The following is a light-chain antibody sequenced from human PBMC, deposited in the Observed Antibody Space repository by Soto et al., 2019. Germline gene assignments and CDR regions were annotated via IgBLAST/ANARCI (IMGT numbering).Light chain of an antibody. CDR1: SSDVGGYNY. J-gene: IGLJ2*01. CDR3: SSYTSSNTLI. CDR2: EVT. V-gene: IGLV2-14*01. Sequence: QSVLIQPASVSGSRGQSITISCTGASSDVGGYNYVSWYQQFPGRAPKVMIYEVTNRPSGVSNRFSGSKSGNTASLTISGLQAEDEADYYCSSYTSSNTLILGGGTKLTVL.